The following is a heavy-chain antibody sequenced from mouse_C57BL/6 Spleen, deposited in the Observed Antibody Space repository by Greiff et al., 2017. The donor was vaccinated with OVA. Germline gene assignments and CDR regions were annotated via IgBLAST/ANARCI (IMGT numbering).Heavy chain of an antibody. D-gene: IGHD4-1*01. Sequence: QVQLKESGPELVKPGASVKISCKASGYAFSSSWMNWVKQRPGKGLEWIGRIYPGAGETNNKGKFKGKATLTADKSSSTAYMQLSSLTSEDSAVYFGARGGLGLYYFDYWGQGTTLTVSS. CDR3: ARGGLGLYYFDY. V-gene: IGHV1-82*01. CDR1: GYAFSSSW. CDR2: IYPGAGET. J-gene: IGHJ2*01.